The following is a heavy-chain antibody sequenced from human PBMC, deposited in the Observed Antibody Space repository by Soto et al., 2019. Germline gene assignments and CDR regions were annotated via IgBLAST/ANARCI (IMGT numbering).Heavy chain of an antibody. Sequence: ASVKVSCKASGNTFTRYDINWVRQATEHGLEWMGWINPNSGNIGYAQKFQGRVTMTRDTAIRTAYMEVSRLRSDDTAVYYCARGRASGSYYLLDYWGQGTLVTVSS. CDR1: GNTFTRYD. D-gene: IGHD3-10*01. V-gene: IGHV1-8*01. CDR3: ARGRASGSYYLLDY. CDR2: INPNSGNI. J-gene: IGHJ4*02.